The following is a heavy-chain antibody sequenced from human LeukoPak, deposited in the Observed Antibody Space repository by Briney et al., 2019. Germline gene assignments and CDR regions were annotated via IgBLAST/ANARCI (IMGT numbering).Heavy chain of an antibody. V-gene: IGHV3-74*01. Sequence: GGSLRLSCAASGLTINSHWMHWVRQAPGKGLAWVSRINNDGSSTTYADSVKGRFTISRDNAKNTLFVQMNSLRAEDTAVYYCAGDIVDSSQHPPRRASDAFDIWGQGTMVTVSS. CDR3: AGDIVDSSQHPPRRASDAFDI. J-gene: IGHJ3*02. CDR2: INNDGSST. CDR1: GLTINSHW. D-gene: IGHD3-22*01.